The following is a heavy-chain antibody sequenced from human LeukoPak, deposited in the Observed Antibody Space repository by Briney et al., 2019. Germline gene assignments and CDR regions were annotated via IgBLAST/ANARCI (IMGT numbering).Heavy chain of an antibody. J-gene: IGHJ4*02. D-gene: IGHD6-19*01. CDR3: ARDYSSGIDC. CDR2: IYISGNT. CDR1: GGSISSYY. Sequence: SETLSLTCTVSGGSISSYYWSWIRQPAGKGLEWIGRIYISGNTKYNPSLKSRVTMSVDTSKNQFSLKLSSVTAADTAVYYCARDYSSGIDCWGQGTLVTVSS. V-gene: IGHV4-4*07.